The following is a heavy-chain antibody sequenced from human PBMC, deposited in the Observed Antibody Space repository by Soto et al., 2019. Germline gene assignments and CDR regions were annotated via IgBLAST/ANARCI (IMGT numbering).Heavy chain of an antibody. Sequence: GGSLRLSCAASGFTFSSYSMNWVRQAPGKWLEWVSSISSSSSYIYYADSVKGRFTISRDNAKNSLYLQMNSLRAEDTAVYFCARERSSSGSYYDAFDIWGQGTMVTVSS. J-gene: IGHJ3*02. D-gene: IGHD1-26*01. CDR3: ARERSSSGSYYDAFDI. V-gene: IGHV3-21*01. CDR2: ISSSSSYI. CDR1: GFTFSSYS.